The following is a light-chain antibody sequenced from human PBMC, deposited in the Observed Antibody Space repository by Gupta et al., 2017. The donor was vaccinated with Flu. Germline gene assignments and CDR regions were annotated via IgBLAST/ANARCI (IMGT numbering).Light chain of an antibody. Sequence: GTLSLSPGERATLSCTASQSISNSYLAWYPQKPGQAPRLLIFGASIRATGIPDRFSGSGSGTXFTLTIXRLGPEDIAVYYCQQDGGSQWTFGXGTKVEIK. CDR2: GAS. V-gene: IGKV3-20*01. J-gene: IGKJ1*01. CDR1: QSISNSY. CDR3: QQDGGSQWT.